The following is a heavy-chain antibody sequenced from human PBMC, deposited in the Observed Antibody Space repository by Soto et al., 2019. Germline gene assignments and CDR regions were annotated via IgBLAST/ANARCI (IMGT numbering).Heavy chain of an antibody. CDR1: GFTVSSNY. CDR3: SRALDS. J-gene: IGHJ4*02. Sequence: TGGSLRLSCAASGFTVSSNYMSWVRQAPGKGLEWVSVIYSGGSTYYADSVKGRFTISRDNSKNTLYLQVNSMRAEETAVYYCSRALDSWGQGTLVTVSS. V-gene: IGHV3-53*01. CDR2: IYSGGST.